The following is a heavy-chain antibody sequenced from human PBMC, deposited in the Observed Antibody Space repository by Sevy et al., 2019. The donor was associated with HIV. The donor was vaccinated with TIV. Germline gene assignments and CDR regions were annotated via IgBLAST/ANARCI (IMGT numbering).Heavy chain of an antibody. Sequence: GGSLRLSCAASGFTFSSYAMHWVRQAPGKGLEWVAVISYDGSNKYYADSVKGRFTISRDNSKNTLYLQMNNLRAEDTAVYYCARGSPIFGVRAYYYGMDVWGQGTPVTVSS. V-gene: IGHV3-30-3*01. CDR1: GFTFSSYA. CDR2: ISYDGSNK. CDR3: ARGSPIFGVRAYYYGMDV. J-gene: IGHJ6*02. D-gene: IGHD3-3*02.